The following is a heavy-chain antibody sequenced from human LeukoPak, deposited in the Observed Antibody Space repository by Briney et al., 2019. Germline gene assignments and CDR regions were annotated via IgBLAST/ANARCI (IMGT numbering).Heavy chain of an antibody. CDR2: IKQDGSEK. J-gene: IGHJ4*02. D-gene: IGHD7-27*01. Sequence: GGSLRLSCAASGFTFSSYWMSWVRQAPGKGLEWVANIKQDGSEKYYVDSVKGRFTISRDNAKNSLYLQMNSLRAEDTAVYYCARDLFFLPGVLWSGFDYWGQGTLVTVSP. CDR3: ARDLFFLPGVLWSGFDY. CDR1: GFTFSSYW. V-gene: IGHV3-7*01.